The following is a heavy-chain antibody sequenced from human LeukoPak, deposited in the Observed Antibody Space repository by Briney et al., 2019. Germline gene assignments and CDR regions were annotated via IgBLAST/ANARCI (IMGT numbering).Heavy chain of an antibody. J-gene: IGHJ4*02. V-gene: IGHV3-9*01. Sequence: PGSSLRLSCAGSVLSYEDYAMHWVRQAPGKGLEWLSIISWNSGDIGYADSVKGRFTISRDNAKNSLYLQMNSLRAEDTAFYYCAKVRGTYSSGFFFDYWGPGAQVAVFS. CDR1: VLSYEDYA. CDR2: ISWNSGDI. CDR3: AKVRGTYSSGFFFDY. D-gene: IGHD6-19*01.